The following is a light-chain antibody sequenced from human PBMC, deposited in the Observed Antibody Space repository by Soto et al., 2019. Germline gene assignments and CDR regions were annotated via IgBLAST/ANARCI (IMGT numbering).Light chain of an antibody. J-gene: IGLJ3*02. V-gene: IGLV2-8*01. Sequence: SALTQPPSASGSPGQSVTISCTGTSSDVGAYKYVSWYQQYPGKAPKLMIYEVTKRPSGVPDRFSGSKSGNTASLTVSGLLAEDEADYYCTSYVGNDIWVFGGGTKLTVL. CDR1: SSDVGAYKY. CDR3: TSYVGNDIWV. CDR2: EVT.